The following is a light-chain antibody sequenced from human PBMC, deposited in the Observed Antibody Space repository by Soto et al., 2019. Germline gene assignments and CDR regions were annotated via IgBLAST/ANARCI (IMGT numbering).Light chain of an antibody. Sequence: VLKHSQVTLYVSPGKRASHSCRASESVDFHLAWYQQKPGQAPRLLIYDASVRATGTPARFSGSGSGTDFTLTISSLEPEDFALYYCQQRSTWPTFGQGTRLEIK. CDR3: QQRSTWPT. J-gene: IGKJ5*01. CDR1: ESVDFH. V-gene: IGKV3-11*01. CDR2: DAS.